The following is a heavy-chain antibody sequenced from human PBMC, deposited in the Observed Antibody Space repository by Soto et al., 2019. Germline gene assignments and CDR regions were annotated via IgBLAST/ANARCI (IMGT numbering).Heavy chain of an antibody. D-gene: IGHD3-3*01. CDR1: GFSFSNAW. Sequence: GVSVRLSCAASGFSFSNAWINWVRQAPGKGLEWVGRIKSKTDGGTTDYAAPVKGRFTISRDDSKNTLYLQMNSLKTEDTAVYYCTTEFSMYYYYGMDVWGQGTTVTGSS. CDR3: TTEFSMYYYYGMDV. V-gene: IGHV3-15*07. CDR2: IKSKTDGGTT. J-gene: IGHJ6*02.